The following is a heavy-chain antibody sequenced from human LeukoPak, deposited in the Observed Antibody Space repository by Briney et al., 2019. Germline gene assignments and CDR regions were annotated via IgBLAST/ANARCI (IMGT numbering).Heavy chain of an antibody. V-gene: IGHV4-59*01. J-gene: IGHJ5*01. CDR3: AREVAAAGTLWFDS. D-gene: IGHD6-13*01. CDR2: IYYSGST. Sequence: SETLSLTCTVSGGSINSYYWNWIRQPPGKGLEWIGYIYYSGSTNYNPSLKSRVTISVDTSKNQFSLKLTSVTAADTAVYYCAREVAAAGTLWFDSWGRGTLVTVSS. CDR1: GGSINSYY.